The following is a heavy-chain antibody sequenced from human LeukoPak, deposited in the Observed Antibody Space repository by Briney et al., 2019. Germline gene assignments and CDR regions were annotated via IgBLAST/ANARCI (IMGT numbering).Heavy chain of an antibody. J-gene: IGHJ4*02. D-gene: IGHD6-19*01. CDR1: GGSISHNY. CDR2: IYYSGNT. CDR3: ARDGGMGAVAGSFDY. Sequence: SETLSLTCDVSGGSISHNYWNWIRQPPGKALEWIGYIYYSGNTNYNPSLKSRVTISVDTSKNQFSLKLSSVTAADTAVYYCARDGGMGAVAGSFDYWGQGTLVTVSS. V-gene: IGHV4-59*01.